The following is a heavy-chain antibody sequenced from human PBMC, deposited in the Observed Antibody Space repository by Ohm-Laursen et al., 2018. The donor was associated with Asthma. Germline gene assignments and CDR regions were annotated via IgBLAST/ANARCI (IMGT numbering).Heavy chain of an antibody. CDR3: TARPNYYYYGMDV. J-gene: IGHJ6*02. Sequence: GSLRLSCTASGFTFSSYSMNWVRQAPGKGLEWVSSISSSSSYIYYADSVKGRFTISRDNSKNTLYLQMNSLKTEDTAVYYCTARPNYYYYGMDVWGQGTTVTVSS. CDR2: ISSSSSYI. CDR1: GFTFSSYS. V-gene: IGHV3-21*03.